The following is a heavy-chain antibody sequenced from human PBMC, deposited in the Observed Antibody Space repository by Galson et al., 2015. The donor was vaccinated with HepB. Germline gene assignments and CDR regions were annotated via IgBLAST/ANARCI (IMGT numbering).Heavy chain of an antibody. J-gene: IGHJ4*02. CDR2: ITADNGNT. CDR1: GYTFTTYA. Sequence: SVKVSCKASGYTFTTYAMNWVRQAPGQGLEWMGWITADNGNTKYSQKFQGRVTITRDTSANTAYMELSSLRSEDTAVYYCARGLGGGKTYWGQGTLVTVSS. CDR3: ARGLGGGKTY. D-gene: IGHD3/OR15-3a*01. V-gene: IGHV1-3*01.